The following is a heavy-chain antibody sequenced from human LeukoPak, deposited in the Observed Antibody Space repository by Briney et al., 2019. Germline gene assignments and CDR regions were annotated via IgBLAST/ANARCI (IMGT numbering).Heavy chain of an antibody. Sequence: GTSLRLSCATSGFTFNIYWMHWVRQAPGKGLVWVSRINSDGSSTRHADSVKGRVTISRDNAKNTLYLQVNSLRAEDTAVYYCARDRGYAIDYWGQGTLVTVSS. CDR3: ARDRGYAIDY. CDR2: INSDGSST. D-gene: IGHD2-8*01. J-gene: IGHJ4*02. V-gene: IGHV3-74*01. CDR1: GFTFNIYW.